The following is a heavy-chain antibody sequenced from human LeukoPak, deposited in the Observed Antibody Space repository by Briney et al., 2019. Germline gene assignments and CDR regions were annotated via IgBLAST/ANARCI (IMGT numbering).Heavy chain of an antibody. V-gene: IGHV3-23*01. CDR3: AKEQRIRHCSEGVCMEGYYFDY. Sequence: GGSLRLSCTGSGFNFNMFAMNWVRQAPGQGLEWVSGLSRGGGTTNYADSVKGRLTISRDKSKNMVFLPMNSLRPEDTAVYYCAKEQRIRHCSEGVCMEGYYFDYWGQGSLVTVSS. CDR2: LSRGGGTT. J-gene: IGHJ4*02. CDR1: GFNFNMFA. D-gene: IGHD2-8*01.